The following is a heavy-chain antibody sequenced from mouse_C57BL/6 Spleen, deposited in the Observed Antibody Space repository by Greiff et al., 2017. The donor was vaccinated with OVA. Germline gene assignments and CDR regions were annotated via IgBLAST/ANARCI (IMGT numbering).Heavy chain of an antibody. D-gene: IGHD2-3*01. Sequence: QVQLRQSGTELVKPGASVKLSCKASGYTFTSYWMHWVKQRPGQGLEWIGNINPSNGGTNYNEKFKSKATLTVDKSSSTAYMQLSSLTSKDSAVYYCARMGLLHWYFDVWGTGTTVTVSS. CDR1: GYTFTSYW. CDR2: INPSNGGT. CDR3: ARMGLLHWYFDV. J-gene: IGHJ1*03. V-gene: IGHV1-53*01.